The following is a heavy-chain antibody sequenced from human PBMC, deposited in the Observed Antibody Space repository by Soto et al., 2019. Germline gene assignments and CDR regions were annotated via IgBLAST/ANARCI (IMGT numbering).Heavy chain of an antibody. CDR1: GYTFTNYY. J-gene: IGHJ4*02. Sequence: QVQLVQSGAEVKKPGASVKVSCKASGYTFTNYYIHWVRQAPVQGLEWMGMINPSGGSTSYTRRFQGRVTLTRDTSTSTGYMELSSLRSEDTAVYYCARESQSSGWSWFDYWGQGTLVTVSS. V-gene: IGHV1-46*01. CDR3: ARESQSSGWSWFDY. D-gene: IGHD6-19*01. CDR2: INPSGGST.